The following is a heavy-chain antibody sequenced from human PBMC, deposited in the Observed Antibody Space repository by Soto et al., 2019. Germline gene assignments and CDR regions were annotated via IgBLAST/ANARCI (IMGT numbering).Heavy chain of an antibody. Sequence: QVQLQESGPGLVKPSGTLSLTCAVSGGSISSSNCWSWVRQPPGKGLEWIGEIYHSGSTNYNPSLKSRVTISVDKSKKQFSLKLSSVTAADTAVYYCSRSDYYDSSGFDYWGQGTLVTVSS. D-gene: IGHD3-22*01. CDR3: SRSDYYDSSGFDY. J-gene: IGHJ4*02. CDR2: IYHSGST. CDR1: GGSISSSNC. V-gene: IGHV4-4*02.